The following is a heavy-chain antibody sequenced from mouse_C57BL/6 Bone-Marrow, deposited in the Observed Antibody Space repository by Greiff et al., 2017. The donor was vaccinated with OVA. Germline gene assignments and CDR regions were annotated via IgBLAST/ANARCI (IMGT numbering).Heavy chain of an antibody. CDR1: GYTFTSYW. D-gene: IGHD4-1*01. J-gene: IGHJ4*01. Sequence: QVQLQQPGAELVMPGASVKLSCKASGYTFTSYWMHWVKQRPGQGLEWIGEIDPSDSYTNYNQKFKGKSTLTVDKSSSTAYMQLSSLTSEDSAVYYCASNWDWGNYYAMDYWGQGTSVTVSS. V-gene: IGHV1-69*01. CDR2: IDPSDSYT. CDR3: ASNWDWGNYYAMDY.